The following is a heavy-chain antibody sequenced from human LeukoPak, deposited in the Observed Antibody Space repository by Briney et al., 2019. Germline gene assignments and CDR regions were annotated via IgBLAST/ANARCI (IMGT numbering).Heavy chain of an antibody. J-gene: IGHJ4*02. CDR1: VFIFSLYC. V-gene: IGHV3-74*01. Sequence: GGSLRLSCAASVFIFSLYCMHWVRHAPWKGPMWVSRICPDGTGISYADSVKARFTTSRDNAKNTVYLQMNGLREEDTAVYYCVRDFRSADYWGQGTLVTVSS. CDR2: ICPDGTGI. CDR3: VRDFRSADY.